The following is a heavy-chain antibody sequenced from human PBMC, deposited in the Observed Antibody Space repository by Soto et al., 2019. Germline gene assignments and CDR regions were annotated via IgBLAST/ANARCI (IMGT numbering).Heavy chain of an antibody. CDR3: ASGGYDFWSGYYNPVYFDY. CDR1: GFTFSSYA. CDR2: ISGSGGST. V-gene: IGHV3-23*01. Sequence: EVQLLESGGGLVQPGGSLRLSCAASGFTFSSYAMSWVRQAPGKGLEWVSAISGSGGSTYYADSVKGRFTISRDNSKNTLYPQRNCLRAEDTAVYYCASGGYDFWSGYYNPVYFDYWGQGTLVTVSS. D-gene: IGHD3-3*01. J-gene: IGHJ4*02.